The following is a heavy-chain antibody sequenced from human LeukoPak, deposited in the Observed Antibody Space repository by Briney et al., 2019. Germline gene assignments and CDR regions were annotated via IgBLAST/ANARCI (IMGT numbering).Heavy chain of an antibody. CDR2: INHSGST. D-gene: IGHD1-7*01. Sequence: KPSETLSLTCAVYGGSFSGYYRSWIRQPPGKGLEWIGEINHSGSTNYNPSLKSQVTISVDTSKNQFSLKLSSVTAADTAVYYCARVSYNWNSAGFDPWGQGTLVTVSS. CDR3: ARVSYNWNSAGFDP. J-gene: IGHJ5*02. V-gene: IGHV4-34*01. CDR1: GGSFSGYY.